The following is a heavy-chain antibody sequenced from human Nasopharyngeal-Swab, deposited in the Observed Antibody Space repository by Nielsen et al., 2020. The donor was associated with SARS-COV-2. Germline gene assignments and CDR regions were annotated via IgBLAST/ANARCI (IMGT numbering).Heavy chain of an antibody. V-gene: IGHV3-9*01. CDR3: AAYGSGSYYTL. CDR2: ISWNSGSI. J-gene: IGHJ4*02. D-gene: IGHD3-10*01. Sequence: SLKISCAASGFTFDDYAMHWVRQAPGKGLAWVSGISWNSGSIGYADSVTGRFTISRDNAKNSLYPQMNSLRAEDTALYYCAAYGSGSYYTLWGQGTLVTVSS. CDR1: GFTFDDYA.